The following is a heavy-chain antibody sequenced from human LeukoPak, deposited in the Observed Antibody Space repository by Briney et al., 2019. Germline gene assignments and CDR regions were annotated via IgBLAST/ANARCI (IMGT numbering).Heavy chain of an antibody. CDR2: ISGSGGST. V-gene: IGHV3-23*01. D-gene: IGHD6-19*01. CDR1: GFTFSSYA. CDR3: ANHAGSGWYGRVIVY. Sequence: GRSLRLSCAASGFTFSSYAMSWVRQAPGKGLEWVSAISGSGGSTYYADSVKGRFTISRDNSKNTLYLQMNSLRAEDTAVYYCANHAGSGWYGRVIVYWGQGTLVTVSS. J-gene: IGHJ4*02.